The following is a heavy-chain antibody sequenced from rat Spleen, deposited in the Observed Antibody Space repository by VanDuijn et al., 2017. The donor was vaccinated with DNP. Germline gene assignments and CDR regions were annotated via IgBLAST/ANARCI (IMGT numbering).Heavy chain of an antibody. J-gene: IGHJ2*01. D-gene: IGHD4-1*01. CDR2: ITTSGGST. Sequence: EVQLVETGGGLVQPGRSLKLSCVASGFTFSSFWMTWIRQVPGKGLEWVASITTSGGSTYYRDSVRGRFTLSRDNAKSTLYLQMDSLRSEDTATYYCASGLYWGQGVMVTVSS. CDR3: ASGLY. CDR1: GFTFSSFW. V-gene: IGHV5-31*01.